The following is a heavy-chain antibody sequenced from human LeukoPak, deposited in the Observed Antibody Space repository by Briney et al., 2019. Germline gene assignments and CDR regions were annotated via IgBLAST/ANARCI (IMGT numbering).Heavy chain of an antibody. CDR1: GFTYSDYA. Sequence: GGSLRLSCAASGFTYSDYAMSWVRQAPGKGLEWVSGISGSGSSTYYGDSVRGRFTISRDNSKNNLYLQMNSLRAEDTAVYYCAKELYYSHWGQGTLVTVSS. CDR2: ISGSGSST. CDR3: AKELYYSH. J-gene: IGHJ1*01. D-gene: IGHD3-10*01. V-gene: IGHV3-23*01.